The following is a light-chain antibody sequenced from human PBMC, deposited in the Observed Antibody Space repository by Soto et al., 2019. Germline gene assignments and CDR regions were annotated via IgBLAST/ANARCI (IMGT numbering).Light chain of an antibody. CDR2: LGS. CDR3: MQALQTPKYT. J-gene: IGKJ2*01. Sequence: DIVMTQSPLSLPVTPGEPASISCRSSQSLLHSNGYNYLDWYLQKPGQSPQLLTYLGSNRASGVSDRFSGGGSGTDFTLKISRVEAEDVGVYYCMQALQTPKYTFGQGTKLEIK. V-gene: IGKV2-28*01. CDR1: QSLLHSNGYNY.